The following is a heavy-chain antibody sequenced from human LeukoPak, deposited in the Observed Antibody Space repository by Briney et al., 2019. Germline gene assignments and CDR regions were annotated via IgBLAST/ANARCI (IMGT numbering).Heavy chain of an antibody. Sequence: PGGSLRLSCAASGFTVSSNYMSWVRQAPGKGLEWVSVIYSGGSTYYADSVKGRFTISRDNPKNTLYLQMNSLRAEDTAVYYCARGDCSSTSCYTHYAFDIWGRGTMVTVSS. CDR2: IYSGGST. J-gene: IGHJ3*02. CDR3: ARGDCSSTSCYTHYAFDI. V-gene: IGHV3-66*02. CDR1: GFTVSSNY. D-gene: IGHD2-2*02.